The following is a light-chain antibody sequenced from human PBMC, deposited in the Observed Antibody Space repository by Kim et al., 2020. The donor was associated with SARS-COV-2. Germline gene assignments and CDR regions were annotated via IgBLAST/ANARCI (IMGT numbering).Light chain of an antibody. J-gene: IGLJ2*01. CDR3: SSYGGSV. CDR2: DVN. V-gene: IGLV2-8*01. CDR1: SSDLGGYNY. Sequence: GSPCQSITLACTGTSSDLGGYNYVSWYQQHPGKAPKLMIYDVNKRPSGVPDRFSGSKSGNTASLTVSGLQAEDEADYYCSSYGGSVFGGGTQLTVL.